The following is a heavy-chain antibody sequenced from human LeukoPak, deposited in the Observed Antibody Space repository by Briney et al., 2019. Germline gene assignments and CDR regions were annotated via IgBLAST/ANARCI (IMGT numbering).Heavy chain of an antibody. CDR2: IYETGSS. CDR3: ARRTGWLDP. Sequence: TLSLTCTVSGGSINRGGYSWTWLRQPLGKGLELIEGIYETGSSHYNPSLKSRVTISMDIAKNHFSLTLSAVTAADTAVYYCARRTGWLDPWGQGTLVTVSS. J-gene: IGHJ5*02. CDR1: GGSINRGGYS. V-gene: IGHV4-30-2*01.